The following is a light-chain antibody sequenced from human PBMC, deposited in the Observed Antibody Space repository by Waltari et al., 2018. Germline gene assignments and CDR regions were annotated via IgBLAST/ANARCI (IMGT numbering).Light chain of an antibody. CDR1: SSNIGAGYD. J-gene: IGLJ2*01. CDR3: QSYDSSLSGSV. V-gene: IGLV1-40*01. Sequence: QSGLTQPPSVSGAPGQRVTIPCTGSSSNIGAGYDVPWYQLLPGTAPKLLIYGNSNRPSGVPDRFSGSKSGTSASLAITGLQAEDEADYYCQSYDSSLSGSVFGGGTKLTVL. CDR2: GNS.